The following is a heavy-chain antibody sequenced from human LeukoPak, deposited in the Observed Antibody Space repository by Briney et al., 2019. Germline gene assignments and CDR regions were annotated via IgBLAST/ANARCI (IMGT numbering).Heavy chain of an antibody. D-gene: IGHD3-22*01. CDR3: AKAFRAAYYYDSSGDN. V-gene: IGHV3-23*01. J-gene: IGHJ4*02. Sequence: HPGGSLRLSCAASGFTFSSYAMSWVRQAPGKGLEWVSAISGSGGSTYYADSVKGRFTISGDNSKNTLYLQMNSLRAEDTAVYYCAKAFRAAYYYDSSGDNWGQGTLVTVSS. CDR1: GFTFSSYA. CDR2: ISGSGGST.